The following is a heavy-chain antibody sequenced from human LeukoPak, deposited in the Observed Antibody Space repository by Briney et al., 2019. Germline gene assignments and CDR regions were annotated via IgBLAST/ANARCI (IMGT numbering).Heavy chain of an antibody. CDR3: ARGCSSTSCYRFPYDAFDI. CDR2: VNPNSGGT. D-gene: IGHD2-2*01. J-gene: IGHJ3*02. Sequence: ASVKVSCKASGYTFTDYYVHWVRQAPGQGLEWMGRVNPNSGGTNYAQKFQGRVTMTRDTSITTAYMELSRLRSDDTAVYYCARGCSSTSCYRFPYDAFDIWGQGTMVTVSS. V-gene: IGHV1-2*06. CDR1: GYTFTDYY.